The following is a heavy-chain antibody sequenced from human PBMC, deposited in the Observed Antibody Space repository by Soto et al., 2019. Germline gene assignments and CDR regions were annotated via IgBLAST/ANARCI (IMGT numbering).Heavy chain of an antibody. CDR2: IYFSGTT. D-gene: IGHD3-3*01. Sequence: QVQLQESGPGLVKPSQTLSLTCTVSGDFVTSGSYSWSWLRQPPGKGLEWIGYIYFSGTTNYNPSLKSRVTISGDTSKNLFSLRLSSVTAADTAVYYCARVPTDFWSGYSNWFDPWGQGTLVTVSS. CDR1: GDFVTSGSYS. CDR3: ARVPTDFWSGYSNWFDP. J-gene: IGHJ5*02. V-gene: IGHV4-61*03.